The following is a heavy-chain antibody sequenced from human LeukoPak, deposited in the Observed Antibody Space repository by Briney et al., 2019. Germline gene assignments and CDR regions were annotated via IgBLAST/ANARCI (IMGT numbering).Heavy chain of an antibody. CDR3: TRAALYQLLDTYFDY. CDR1: GFTLCDYA. J-gene: IGHJ4*02. D-gene: IGHD2-2*01. CDR2: IRSRAYGGTT. V-gene: IGHV3-49*03. Sequence: GGSLRLSCTASGFTLCDYAMSWFRQAPGKGLEGLGFIRSRAYGGTTQYAASVKGRFTISRDDSKSIAYLQMNSLTTADTAVYYCTRAALYQLLDTYFDYWGQGTLVTVSS.